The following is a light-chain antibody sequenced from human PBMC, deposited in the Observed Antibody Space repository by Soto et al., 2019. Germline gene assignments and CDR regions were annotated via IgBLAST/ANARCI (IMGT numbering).Light chain of an antibody. V-gene: IGLV2-8*01. Sequence: QAVLTQPPSASGSPGQSVTISCSGTSSDVGGYDSVSWYQHHPGKVPKLIIFDVDKWPSGVPDRFSGFKSGNTASLTVSGLRAEDEADYYCSSYAGSNTVVSGIATKVTVL. CDR3: SSYAGSNTVV. CDR1: SSDVGGYDS. CDR2: DVD. J-gene: IGLJ1*01.